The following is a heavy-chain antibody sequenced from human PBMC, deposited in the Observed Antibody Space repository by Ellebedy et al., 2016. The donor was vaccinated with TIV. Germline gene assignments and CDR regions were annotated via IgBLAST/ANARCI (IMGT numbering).Heavy chain of an antibody. J-gene: IGHJ6*02. CDR1: GITFSTHN. CDR3: ANGPLNVYGMGV. Sequence: GESLKISCTASGITFSTHNLHWVRHAPGKGLEWVAVIGHDGSNKYYAASLEGRFTISRDISKNTLYLQMDSLRADDTAVYFCANGPLNVYGMGVWGQGTTVSVSS. CDR2: IGHDGSNK. V-gene: IGHV3-30*02. D-gene: IGHD3-16*01.